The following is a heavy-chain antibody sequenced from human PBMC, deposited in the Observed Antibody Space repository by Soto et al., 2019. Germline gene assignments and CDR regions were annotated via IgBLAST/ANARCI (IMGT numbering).Heavy chain of an antibody. J-gene: IGHJ4*02. D-gene: IGHD3-10*01. CDR3: ARVGALWFGEGGDY. CDR1: GGSISSSSYY. V-gene: IGHV4-39*02. CDR2: IYYSGST. Sequence: QLQLQESGPGLVKPSETLSLTCTVSGGSISSSSYYWGWIRQPPGKGLEWIGSIYYSGSTYYNPSLKSRVTISEDTSKNHFSLKLSSVTAADTAVYYCARVGALWFGEGGDYWGQGTLVTVST.